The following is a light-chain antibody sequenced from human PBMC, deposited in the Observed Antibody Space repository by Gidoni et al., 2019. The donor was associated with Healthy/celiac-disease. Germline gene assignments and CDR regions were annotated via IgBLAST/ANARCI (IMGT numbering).Light chain of an antibody. CDR2: GAS. CDR1: QSVSSN. J-gene: IGKJ2*01. Sequence: EIVMTQSPATLSVSPGERATLSCRASQSVSSNLACYKQKPGQAPRLLIYGASTRATEFTLTISSLQSEDFAVYYCQQYNNWPPYTFGQGTKLEIK. V-gene: IGKV3-15*01. CDR3: QQYNNWPPYT.